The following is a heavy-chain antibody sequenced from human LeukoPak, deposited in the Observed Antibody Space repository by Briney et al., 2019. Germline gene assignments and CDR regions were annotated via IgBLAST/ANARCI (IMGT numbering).Heavy chain of an antibody. J-gene: IGHJ4*02. CDR1: GFTFSSYA. CDR3: AKRDIGYYDILTGYRMAGYFDY. V-gene: IGHV3-23*01. CDR2: ISGSGGST. Sequence: AGGSLRLSCAASGFTFSSYAMSWVRPAPGKGLEWVSAISGSGGSTYYADSVKGRFTISRDNSKNTLYLQMNSLRAEDTAVYYCAKRDIGYYDILTGYRMAGYFDYWGQGTLVTVSS. D-gene: IGHD3-9*01.